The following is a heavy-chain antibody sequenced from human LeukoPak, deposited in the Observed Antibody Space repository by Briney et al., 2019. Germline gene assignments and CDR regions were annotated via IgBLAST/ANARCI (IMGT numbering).Heavy chain of an antibody. J-gene: IGHJ4*02. CDR3: ASGVRGSTSAGTFDY. CDR2: IYYSGST. CDR1: GGSISSCY. D-gene: IGHD6-13*01. Sequence: SETLSLTCTVSGGSISSCYWSWIRQPPGKGLEWIGYIYYSGSTNYNPSLKSRVTISVDTSKNQFSLKLSSVTAADTAVYYCASGVRGSTSAGTFDYWGQGTLVTVSS. V-gene: IGHV4-59*01.